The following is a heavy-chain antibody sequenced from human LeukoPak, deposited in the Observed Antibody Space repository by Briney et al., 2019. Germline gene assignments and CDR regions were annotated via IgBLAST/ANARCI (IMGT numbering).Heavy chain of an antibody. CDR3: ARATRDYCSGGSCQYWYFDL. D-gene: IGHD2-15*01. Sequence: SVKVSCKASGGTFSSYAISWVRQAPGQGREWMGRIIPIRCIANYDQKFQGRVTITADKSTSTAYMELSSLRSEDTAVYYCARATRDYCSGGSCQYWYFDLWGRGTLVTVSS. CDR1: GGTFSSYA. V-gene: IGHV1-69*04. CDR2: IIPIRCIA. J-gene: IGHJ2*01.